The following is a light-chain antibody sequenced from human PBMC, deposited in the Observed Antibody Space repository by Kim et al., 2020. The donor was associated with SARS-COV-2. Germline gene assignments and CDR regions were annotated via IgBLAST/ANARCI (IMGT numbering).Light chain of an antibody. CDR2: AAS. Sequence: YASRGDRVTITCRASQGISTYLAWYQQKPGKAPNLLIYAASTLQSGVPSRFSGSGSGTDFTLTISCLQSEDFGSYYCQQYYSSPLTFGGGTKLEIK. CDR1: QGISTY. CDR3: QQYYSSPLT. V-gene: IGKV1-8*01. J-gene: IGKJ4*01.